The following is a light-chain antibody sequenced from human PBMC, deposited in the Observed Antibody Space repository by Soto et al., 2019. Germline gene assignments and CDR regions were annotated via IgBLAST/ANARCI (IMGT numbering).Light chain of an antibody. CDR3: QQSYSTRWT. CDR1: QSISSY. V-gene: IGKV1-39*01. Sequence: IQMTQSPSSLSASVGDRVTITCRASQSISSYLNWYQQKPGKAPKLLIYAASSLQSGVPSRFSGSGSGTDFTLTISSLQPEDFATYYCQQSYSTRWTFGQGTKVDNK. J-gene: IGKJ1*01. CDR2: AAS.